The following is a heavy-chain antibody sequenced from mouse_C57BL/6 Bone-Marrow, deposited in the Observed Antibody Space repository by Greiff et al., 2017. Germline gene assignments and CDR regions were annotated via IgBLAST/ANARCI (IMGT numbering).Heavy chain of an antibody. Sequence: QVQLQQPGAELVKPGASVKLSCKASGYTFTNYWMHWVKQRPGQGLEWIGMMHPNGGSPDYNEKFKSEATLSVDTSSSTAYMQLSSLTSEDSAVYYCGGYGSSQFAYWGQGTLVTVSA. CDR2: MHPNGGSP. CDR1: GYTFTNYW. CDR3: GGYGSSQFAY. J-gene: IGHJ3*01. D-gene: IGHD1-1*01. V-gene: IGHV1-64*01.